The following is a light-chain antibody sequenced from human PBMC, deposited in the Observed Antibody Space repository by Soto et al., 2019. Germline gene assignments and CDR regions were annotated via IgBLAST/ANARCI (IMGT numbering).Light chain of an antibody. J-gene: IGLJ1*01. CDR2: DVS. CDR3: SSYTTSNTREIV. Sequence: QSALTQPASVSGSPGQSITISCTGTSSDVGGYNYVSWYQHHPGKAPKLIIYDVSNRPSGVSIRFSASKSDNTASLTISGLQPEDEDDYHCSSYTTSNTREIVFGTGTKVTVL. CDR1: SSDVGGYNY. V-gene: IGLV2-14*03.